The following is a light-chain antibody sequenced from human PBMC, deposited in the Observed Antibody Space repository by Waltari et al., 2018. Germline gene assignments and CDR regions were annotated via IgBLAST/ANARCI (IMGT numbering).Light chain of an antibody. V-gene: IGLV8-61*01. Sequence: HTVVTQEPSLSVYPGGTVTLTCGLTSGAVSSNYSPSWYQQTPGQAPRTLIYTPNIRSSGVPYRFSGSILGNKAALTITGAQADDESDYYCVVYMGSDIWVFGGGTKLTVL. CDR1: SGAVSSNYS. CDR2: TPN. J-gene: IGLJ3*02. CDR3: VVYMGSDIWV.